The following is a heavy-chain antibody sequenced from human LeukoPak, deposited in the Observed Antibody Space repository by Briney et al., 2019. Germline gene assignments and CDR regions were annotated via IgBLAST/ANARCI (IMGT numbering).Heavy chain of an antibody. D-gene: IGHD3-22*01. CDR3: AKDPTYYYGGRGLGGVDY. CDR2: ISAYTGNT. J-gene: IGHJ4*02. V-gene: IGHV1-18*01. Sequence: ASVKVSCTSSGYXFTIYGVSWERQAPGQGLEWMGWISAYTGNTKYAQKLQGRVTMTTDTSTSTAYMELRSLRSDDTAVYYCAKDPTYYYGGRGLGGVDYWGQGTLVTVS. CDR1: GYXFTIYG.